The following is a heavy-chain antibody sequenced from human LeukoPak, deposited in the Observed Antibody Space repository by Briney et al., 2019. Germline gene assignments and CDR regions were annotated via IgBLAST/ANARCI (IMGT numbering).Heavy chain of an antibody. Sequence: SETLSLTCTVSGGPISSSSYYWGWIRQPPGKGLEWIGYIYHSGTTYYYNPSLKSRVTISIDRTKSQFSLKVTSVTAADTAVYYCARGLVAYGYYYYYMDVWGKGTTVTVSS. J-gene: IGHJ6*03. CDR1: GGPISSSSYY. V-gene: IGHV4-39*07. CDR3: ARGLVAYGYYYYYMDV. D-gene: IGHD5-12*01. CDR2: IYHSGTTY.